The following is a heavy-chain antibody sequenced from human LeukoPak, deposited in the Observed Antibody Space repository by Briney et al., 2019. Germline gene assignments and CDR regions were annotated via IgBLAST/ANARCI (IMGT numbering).Heavy chain of an antibody. V-gene: IGHV3-74*01. CDR1: GFTPSSYR. J-gene: IGHJ4*02. CDR2: IDTDGRII. Sequence: GGSLRLSCAASGFTPSSYRMHWVRQAPGKGLVWVSRIDTDGRIITHADSVKGRFTISRDNAKNTLYLQMNILRAEDTAVYYCVRGLGDYWGQGTLVTVSS. CDR3: VRGLGDY.